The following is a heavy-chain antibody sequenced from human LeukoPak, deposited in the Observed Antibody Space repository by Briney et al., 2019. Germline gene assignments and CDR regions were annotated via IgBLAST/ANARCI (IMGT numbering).Heavy chain of an antibody. J-gene: IGHJ5*02. CDR2: IIPILGIA. CDR3: ATGETIFDNWFDP. Sequence: ASVKVSCKASGGTFSSYAISWVRQAPGQGLEWMGRIIPILGIANYAQKFQGRVTITADKSTSTAYMELSSLRSEDTAVYYCATGETIFDNWFDPWGQGTLVTVSS. V-gene: IGHV1-69*04. D-gene: IGHD3-3*01. CDR1: GGTFSSYA.